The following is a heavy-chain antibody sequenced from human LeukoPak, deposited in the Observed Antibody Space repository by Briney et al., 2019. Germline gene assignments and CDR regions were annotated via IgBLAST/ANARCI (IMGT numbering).Heavy chain of an antibody. CDR1: GFTFSNVW. CDR3: ARDRGSQPFIDY. V-gene: IGHV4-59*01. CDR2: VFHTGST. D-gene: IGHD1-26*01. J-gene: IGHJ4*02. Sequence: GSLRLSCVASGFTFSNVWMNWVRQAPGKGLEWIGYVFHTGSTNYNPSLKSRVTISVDTSKNQFSLKLSSVTAADTAVYYCARDRGSQPFIDYWGQGTLVTVSS.